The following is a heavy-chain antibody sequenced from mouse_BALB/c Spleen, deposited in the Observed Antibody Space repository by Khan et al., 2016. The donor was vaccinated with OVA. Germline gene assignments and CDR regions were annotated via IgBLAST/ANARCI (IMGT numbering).Heavy chain of an antibody. V-gene: IGHV1-5*01. CDR2: IYPGNSDT. D-gene: IGHD2-1*01. J-gene: IGHJ2*01. Sequence: VQLQQSGTVLARPGASVKMSCKGSGYTFTNYWMHWVKQRPGQGREWIGAIYPGNSDTNYNQNFKGRAKLTAVTSTSTAYMELNSLTNDDSTVYYCTINGFGNYESWDYWGQGTTLTVSS. CDR3: TINGFGNYESWDY. CDR1: GYTFTNYW.